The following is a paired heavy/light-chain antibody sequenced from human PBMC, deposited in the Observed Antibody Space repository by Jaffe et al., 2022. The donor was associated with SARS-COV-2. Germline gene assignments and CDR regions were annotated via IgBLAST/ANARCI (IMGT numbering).Light chain of an antibody. CDR2: WAS. CDR3: QQFYNTPYT. CDR1: QSVLYSSNNKNY. Sequence: DIVMTQSPDSLAVSLGERATINCKSSQSVLYSSNNKNYLAWYQQKPRQPPKLLIYWASTRESGVPDRFSGSGSGTDFTLTISSLQAEDVAVYYCQQFYNTPYTFGQGTKLEIK. J-gene: IGKJ2*01. V-gene: IGKV4-1*01.
Heavy chain of an antibody. V-gene: IGHV3-15*01. Sequence: EVQLVESGGGMVRPGGSLRLSCAASGFTFTNAWMNWVRQAPGKGLEWVGRIKSKADGGTTDYAAPVRGRFTVSRDDSKKMMYLDMDSLKTEDTAVYYCTTVKPPWGGSTKFDYWGQGTLVTVSS. CDR1: GFTFTNAW. J-gene: IGHJ4*02. D-gene: IGHD3-16*01. CDR3: TTVKPPWGGSTKFDY. CDR2: IKSKADGGTT.